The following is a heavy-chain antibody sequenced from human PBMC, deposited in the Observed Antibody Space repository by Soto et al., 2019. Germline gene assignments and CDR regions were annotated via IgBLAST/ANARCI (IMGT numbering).Heavy chain of an antibody. V-gene: IGHV3-33*01. CDR1: GFSFSNYG. CDR2: IWHDGSNK. D-gene: IGHD3-16*01. Sequence: QVQLVESGGGVDQRGRSLRLSCAASGFSFSNYGMHWVRQAPGKGLEWVALIWHDGSNKYYAESVKGRFTISRDNSKDMVYLQMNSLRAEDTAMYYCARDGDANTGFGKDYWGQGTLVTVSS. CDR3: ARDGDANTGFGKDY. J-gene: IGHJ4*02.